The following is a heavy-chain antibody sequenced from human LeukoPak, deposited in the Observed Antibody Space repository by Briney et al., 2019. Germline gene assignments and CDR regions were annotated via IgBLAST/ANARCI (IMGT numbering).Heavy chain of an antibody. Sequence: PGGSLRLSCAASGFTFTSYAMSRVRQAPGKGLEWVSAISGSGGSTYYADSVKGRFTISRDNSKNTLYLQMNSLRAEDTAVYYCAKDLRPKNPFYYYYYMDVRGKGTTVTVSS. V-gene: IGHV3-23*01. J-gene: IGHJ6*03. CDR2: ISGSGGST. CDR3: AKDLRPKNPFYYYYYMDV. CDR1: GFTFTSYA. D-gene: IGHD2/OR15-2a*01.